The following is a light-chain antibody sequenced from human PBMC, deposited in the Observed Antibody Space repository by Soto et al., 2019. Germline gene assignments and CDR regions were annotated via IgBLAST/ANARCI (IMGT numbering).Light chain of an antibody. J-gene: IGLJ3*02. CDR3: SSYAGSYSWV. CDR2: DVS. Sequence: QSVLTQPRSVSGSHGQSVTISCTGTSSDVGGYNYVSWYQQHPGKAPKLMIYDVSKRPSGVPDRFSGSKSGNTASLTISGLQAEDEADYYCSSYAGSYSWVFGGGTKVTVL. CDR1: SSDVGGYNY. V-gene: IGLV2-11*01.